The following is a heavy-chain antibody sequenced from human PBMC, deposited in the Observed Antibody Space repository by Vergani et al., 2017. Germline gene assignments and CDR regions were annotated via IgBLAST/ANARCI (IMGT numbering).Heavy chain of an antibody. J-gene: IGHJ4*02. V-gene: IGHV1-2*04. Sequence: QVQLVQSGAEVKKPGSSVKVSCKASGYTFTGYYMHWVRQAPGQGLEWMGWINPNSGGTNYAQKFQGWVTMTRDTSISTAYMELSRLRSDDTAVYYCARDRDGYNPTFDYWGQGTLVTVSS. CDR1: GYTFTGYY. D-gene: IGHD5-24*01. CDR2: INPNSGGT. CDR3: ARDRDGYNPTFDY.